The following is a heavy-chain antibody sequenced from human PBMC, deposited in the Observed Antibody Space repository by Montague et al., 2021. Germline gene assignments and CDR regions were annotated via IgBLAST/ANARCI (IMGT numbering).Heavy chain of an antibody. D-gene: IGHD1-26*01. CDR1: GFSFHVYG. V-gene: IGHV3-33*01. CDR2: VGHDGNYE. J-gene: IGHJ4*02. Sequence: SLRLSCAASGFSFHVYGMHWVRQAPGKGLEWVAVVGHDGNYEKYADSVRGRFIVSRDNSRTTLCLQLSSLRAEDTAVYYCARDFRVGTYFDYLGQGTLVTVSS. CDR3: ARDFRVGTYFDY.